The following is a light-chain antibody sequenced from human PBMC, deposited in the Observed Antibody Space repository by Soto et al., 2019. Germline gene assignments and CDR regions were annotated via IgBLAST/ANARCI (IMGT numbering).Light chain of an antibody. J-gene: IGLJ1*01. V-gene: IGLV1-40*01. CDR1: SSNIGAGYD. CDR2: GNS. CDR3: QSYDSSLSGPYV. Sequence: QSVLTQPPSVSGAPGQRVTISCTGSSSNIGAGYDVHWYQQLPGTAPKLLIYGNSNRPSGVPDRFSGSKSGTSASLAITVFQAEDEADYYCQSYDSSLSGPYVFGTGTKVTVL.